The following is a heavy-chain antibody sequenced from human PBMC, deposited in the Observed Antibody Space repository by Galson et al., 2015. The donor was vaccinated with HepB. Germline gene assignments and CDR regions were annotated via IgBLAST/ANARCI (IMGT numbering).Heavy chain of an antibody. J-gene: IGHJ4*02. Sequence: ETLSLTCAVYGGSFSGYYWSWIRQPPGQGLEWIGEINDSGSTNFNPSLKSRVTMSVDTSKNQFSLSLTSVTAADTAVYYCARVLGYDLLTGFDYWGQGNLVIVSS. CDR2: INDSGST. CDR3: ARVLGYDLLTGFDY. D-gene: IGHD3-9*01. V-gene: IGHV4-34*01. CDR1: GGSFSGYY.